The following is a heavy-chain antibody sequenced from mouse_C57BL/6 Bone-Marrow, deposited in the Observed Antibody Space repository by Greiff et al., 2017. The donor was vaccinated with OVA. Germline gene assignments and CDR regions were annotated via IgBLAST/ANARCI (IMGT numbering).Heavy chain of an antibody. J-gene: IGHJ3*01. CDR3: ARYDYDEAWFAY. D-gene: IGHD2-4*01. CDR2: IYPRSGNT. V-gene: IGHV1-81*01. CDR1: GYTFTSYG. Sequence: VMLVESGAELARPGASVKLSCKASGYTFTSYGISWVKQRTGQGLEWIGEIYPRSGNTYYNEKFKGKATLTADKSSSTAYMELRSLTSEDSAVYFCARYDYDEAWFAYWGQGTLVTVSA.